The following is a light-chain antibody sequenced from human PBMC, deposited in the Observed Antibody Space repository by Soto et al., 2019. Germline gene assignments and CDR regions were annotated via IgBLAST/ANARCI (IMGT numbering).Light chain of an antibody. J-gene: IGLJ3*02. V-gene: IGLV1-44*01. Sequence: QPVLTQPPSASGTPGQRVTISCSGSSSNIGSNNVNWYQQLPGTAPKLLMYNNDQRPSGVPDRFSGSKSGTSASLAISGLQSEDEADYYCATWDDSLNGPVFGGGTKLTVL. CDR1: SSNIGSNN. CDR3: ATWDDSLNGPV. CDR2: NND.